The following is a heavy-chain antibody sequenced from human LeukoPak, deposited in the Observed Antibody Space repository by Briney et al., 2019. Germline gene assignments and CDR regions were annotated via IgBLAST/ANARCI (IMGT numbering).Heavy chain of an antibody. CDR2: INHSGST. J-gene: IGHJ3*02. CDR3: ARQVILTGYTDAFDI. CDR1: GGSFSGYY. D-gene: IGHD3-9*01. Sequence: PSETLSLTCAVYGGSFSGYYWSWIRPPPGKGQEWIGEINHSGSTNYNPSLKSRVTISVDTSKNRFSLKLSSVTAADTAVYYCARQVILTGYTDAFDIWGQGTMVTVSS. V-gene: IGHV4-34*01.